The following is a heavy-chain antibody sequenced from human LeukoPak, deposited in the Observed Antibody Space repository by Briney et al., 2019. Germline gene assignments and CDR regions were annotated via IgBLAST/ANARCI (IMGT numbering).Heavy chain of an antibody. CDR3: ARGGEMATISHYFDY. D-gene: IGHD5-24*01. CDR1: GGSISSYY. V-gene: IGHV4-59*01. CDR2: IYYSGST. Sequence: SETLSLTCTVSGGSISSYYWSWIRQPPGKGLEWIGYIYYSGSTNYNPSLKSRVTISVDTSKNQFSLKLSSVTAADTAVYYCARGGEMATISHYFDYWGQGTLVTVSS. J-gene: IGHJ4*02.